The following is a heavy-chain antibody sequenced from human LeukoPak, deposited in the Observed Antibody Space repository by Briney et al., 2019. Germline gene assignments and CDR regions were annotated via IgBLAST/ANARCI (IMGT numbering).Heavy chain of an antibody. Sequence: PGGSLRLSCAASGFTFSDYYMSWIRQAPGKGLEWVSYISSSSTYTDYADSVKGRFTISRDNAKNSLYLQMNSLRAEDTAVYYCARYRSIVGIDIWGQGTMVTVSS. D-gene: IGHD2-15*01. V-gene: IGHV3-11*03. CDR3: ARYRSIVGIDI. J-gene: IGHJ3*02. CDR2: ISSSSTYT. CDR1: GFTFSDYY.